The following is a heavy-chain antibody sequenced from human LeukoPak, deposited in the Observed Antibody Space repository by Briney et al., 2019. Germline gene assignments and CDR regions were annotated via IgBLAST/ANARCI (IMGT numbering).Heavy chain of an antibody. V-gene: IGHV1-18*01. Sequence: APVKVSCKASGYIFTSYGISWVRQAPGQGLEWMGWIGVYNGNTNYPQRLQGRVTMTTDTSTTTAYMELRSLRSDDTAVYYCARDINGYYYDSHGYYPTDLWGQGTLVTVSS. J-gene: IGHJ5*02. CDR3: ARDINGYYYDSHGYYPTDL. D-gene: IGHD3-22*01. CDR1: GYIFTSYG. CDR2: IGVYNGNT.